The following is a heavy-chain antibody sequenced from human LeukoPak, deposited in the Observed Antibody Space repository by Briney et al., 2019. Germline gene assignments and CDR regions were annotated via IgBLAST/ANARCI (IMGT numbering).Heavy chain of an antibody. CDR3: ANLLFTMIVVATRDY. V-gene: IGHV3-23*01. CDR2: ISGSGGST. J-gene: IGHJ4*02. CDR1: GFTFSSYA. D-gene: IGHD3-22*01. Sequence: GGSLRLSCAASGFTFSSYAMSWVRQAPGKGLEWVSAISGSGGSTYYADSVKGRFTISRDNPKNTLYLQMNSLRAEDTAVYYCANLLFTMIVVATRDYWGQGTLVTVSS.